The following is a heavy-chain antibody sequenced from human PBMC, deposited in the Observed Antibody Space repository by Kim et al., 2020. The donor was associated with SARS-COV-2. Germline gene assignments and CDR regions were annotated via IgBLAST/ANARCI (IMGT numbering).Heavy chain of an antibody. CDR2: K. D-gene: IGHD2-21*01. CDR3: ARDCSMACYDY. Sequence: KNYADCVKGRFTISRDNSQTSVYLQMNSLRAEDTAMYYCARDCSMACYDYCGQGTRVTVSS. J-gene: IGHJ4*02. V-gene: IGHV3-33*01.